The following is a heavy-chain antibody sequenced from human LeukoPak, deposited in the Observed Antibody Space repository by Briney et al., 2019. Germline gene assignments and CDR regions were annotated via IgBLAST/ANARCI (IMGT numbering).Heavy chain of an antibody. V-gene: IGHV3-53*01. CDR2: IYSGGST. Sequence: GGSLRLSCAASGFTVSSNYMSWVRQAPGKGLEWVSVIYSGGSTYYADSVKGRFTISRDNSKNTLYLQMNSLRAEDTAVYYCAREGGSGRNAFDIWGQGTMVTVSS. CDR1: GFTVSSNY. J-gene: IGHJ3*02. D-gene: IGHD3-10*01. CDR3: AREGGSGRNAFDI.